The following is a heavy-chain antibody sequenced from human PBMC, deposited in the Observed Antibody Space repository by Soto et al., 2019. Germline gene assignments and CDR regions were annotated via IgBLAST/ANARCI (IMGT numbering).Heavy chain of an antibody. CDR3: ARQEFRLGIAAAGTRDYFYYGMDV. D-gene: IGHD6-13*01. V-gene: IGHV4-39*01. CDR2: IYYSGST. Sequence: SSTLSLTCSVSGGSISSSSHYWGLILQPQGKGLEWIGSIYYSGSTYYNPSLKSRVTISVDTSKNRFSLKLSSVTAADTAVDYCARQEFRLGIAAAGTRDYFYYGMDVWGQGTTVTVS. J-gene: IGHJ6*02. CDR1: GGSISSSSHY.